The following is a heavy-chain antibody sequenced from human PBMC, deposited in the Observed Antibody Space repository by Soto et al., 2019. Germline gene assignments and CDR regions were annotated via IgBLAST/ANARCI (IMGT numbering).Heavy chain of an antibody. J-gene: IGHJ4*02. Sequence: PSLTCAVSGGSVSSSNWWTWVRQPPGKGLEWIGEIYHIGSTKYNPSLKSRVTISVDKAKNQFSLTLSSVTAADTAVYYCARVSVTGTYSDYWGQGTLVTVSS. D-gene: IGHD6-19*01. CDR3: ARVSVTGTYSDY. CDR1: GGSVSSSNW. V-gene: IGHV4-4*02. CDR2: IYHIGST.